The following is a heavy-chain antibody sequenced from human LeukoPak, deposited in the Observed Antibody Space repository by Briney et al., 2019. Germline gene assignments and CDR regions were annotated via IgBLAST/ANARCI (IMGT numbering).Heavy chain of an antibody. CDR3: ARVLNWASYYFDY. Sequence: GASVKVSCKASGYTFTGHYMHWVRQAPGQGLEWMGWINPNSGGTNYAQKFQGRVTMTRDTSISTAYMELSRLRSDDTAVYYCARVLNWASYYFDYWGQGTLVTVSS. CDR2: INPNSGGT. J-gene: IGHJ4*02. V-gene: IGHV1-2*02. CDR1: GYTFTGHY. D-gene: IGHD7-27*01.